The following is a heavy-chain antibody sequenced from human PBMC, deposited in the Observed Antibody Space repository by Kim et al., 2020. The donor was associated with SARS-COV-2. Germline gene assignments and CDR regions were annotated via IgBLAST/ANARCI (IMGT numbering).Heavy chain of an antibody. CDR1: GFTFNEYT. CDR3: ARANYDVWTGYPLDPYFYYYARDV. D-gene: IGHD3-3*01. Sequence: GGSLRLSCAASGFTFNEYTLYWVRQTPGKGLEWVAVISHDGTNEYYADSVKGRFTISRDNSKNTLYLRMNSLRPGDTAVYFCARANYDVWTGYPLDPYFYYYARDVWGKGTTVTVSS. V-gene: IGHV3-30-3*01. J-gene: IGHJ6*04. CDR2: ISHDGTNE.